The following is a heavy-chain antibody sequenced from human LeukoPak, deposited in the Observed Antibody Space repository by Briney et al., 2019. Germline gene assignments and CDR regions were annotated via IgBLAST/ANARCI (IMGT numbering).Heavy chain of an antibody. Sequence: SVKVSCEASGGTFSSYAISWVRQAPGQGLEWMGRIIPILGIANYAQKFQGRVTITADKSTSTAYMELSSLRSEDTAVYYCARASDPWLQLIWGQGTLVTVSS. D-gene: IGHD5-24*01. V-gene: IGHV1-69*04. CDR2: IIPILGIA. J-gene: IGHJ4*02. CDR3: ARASDPWLQLI. CDR1: GGTFSSYA.